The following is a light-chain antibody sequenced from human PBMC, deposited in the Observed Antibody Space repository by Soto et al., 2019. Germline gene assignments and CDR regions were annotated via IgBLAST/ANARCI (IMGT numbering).Light chain of an antibody. CDR1: QNINQW. Sequence: DIQMTQSPSTLSASVGDRVTITCRASQNINQWLAWYQQKPGKAPKFLIYDASILESGVPSRFSGTGSGTECTLTISSLQLADLATYYCQRYKSHARTFGQGTKVEIK. V-gene: IGKV1-5*01. CDR3: QRYKSHART. CDR2: DAS. J-gene: IGKJ1*01.